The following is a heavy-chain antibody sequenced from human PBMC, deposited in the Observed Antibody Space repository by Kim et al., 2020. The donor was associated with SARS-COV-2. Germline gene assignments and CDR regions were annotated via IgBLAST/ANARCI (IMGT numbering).Heavy chain of an antibody. D-gene: IGHD3-22*01. CDR3: AKGLYDSSGLGDY. CDR2: ISSSSSYI. V-gene: IGHV3-21*01. CDR1: GFTLSRYS. Sequence: GGSLRLSCAASGFTLSRYSMNWVRQAPGKGLEWVSSISSSSSYIYYADSVKGRFNMSRDNAKNSLYLQMNSLRAEDTAVYYCAKGLYDSSGLGDYWGQGT. J-gene: IGHJ4*02.